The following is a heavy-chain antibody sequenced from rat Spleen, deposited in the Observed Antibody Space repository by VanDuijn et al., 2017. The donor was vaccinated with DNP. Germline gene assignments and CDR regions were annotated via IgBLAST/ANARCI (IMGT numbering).Heavy chain of an antibody. CDR2: ISTGGGNT. D-gene: IGHD1-2*01. J-gene: IGHJ3*01. CDR1: GFIFSDYY. CDR3: ARHPLYYSSSPFAY. Sequence: EVQLVESDGGLVQPGRSLKLSCAGSGFIFSDYYMAWVRQAPTKGLEWVASISTGGGNTYYRDSVKGRFTISRDNAKSTLYLQMDSLRSEDTATYYCARHPLYYSSSPFAYWGQGTLVTVSS. V-gene: IGHV5-25*01.